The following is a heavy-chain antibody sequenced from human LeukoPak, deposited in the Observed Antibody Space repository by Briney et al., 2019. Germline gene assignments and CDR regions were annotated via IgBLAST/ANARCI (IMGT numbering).Heavy chain of an antibody. Sequence: GGSLRLSCAASGFTFSSYWMHWVRQAPGKGLVWVSRINTDGSSTSYADSVKGRFTISRDNAKNTLYLQMNSLRAEDTAVYYCARSARGSALGNFDYWGQGTLVTVSS. CDR3: ARSARGSALGNFDY. V-gene: IGHV3-74*01. J-gene: IGHJ4*02. D-gene: IGHD3-10*01. CDR1: GFTFSSYW. CDR2: INTDGSST.